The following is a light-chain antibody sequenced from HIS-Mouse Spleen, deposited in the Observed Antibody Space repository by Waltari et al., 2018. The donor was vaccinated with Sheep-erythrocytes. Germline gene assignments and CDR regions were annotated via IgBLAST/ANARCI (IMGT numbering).Light chain of an antibody. V-gene: IGLV2-23*01. J-gene: IGLJ3*02. CDR2: EGS. CDR3: CSYAGSSTPWV. Sequence: QSALPQPASVSGSPGQAITISCTGTSSDFGRYNLVSRYPQHPGKAPKLMIYEGSKRPSGVSNRFSGSKSGNTASLTISGLQAEDEADYYCCSYAGSSTPWVFGGGTKLTVL. CDR1: SSDFGRYNL.